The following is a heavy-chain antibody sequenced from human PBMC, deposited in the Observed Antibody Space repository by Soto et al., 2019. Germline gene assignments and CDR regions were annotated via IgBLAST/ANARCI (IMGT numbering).Heavy chain of an antibody. CDR3: ARDVRAAAGPHDYGMDV. Sequence: SETLSLTCTVSVGSISSYYWSWIRQPPGKGLEWIGYIYYSGSTNYNPSLKSRVTISVDTSKNQFSLKLSSVTAADTAVYYCARDVRAAAGPHDYGMDVWGQGTTVTVSS. CDR1: VGSISSYY. D-gene: IGHD6-13*01. J-gene: IGHJ6*02. V-gene: IGHV4-59*01. CDR2: IYYSGST.